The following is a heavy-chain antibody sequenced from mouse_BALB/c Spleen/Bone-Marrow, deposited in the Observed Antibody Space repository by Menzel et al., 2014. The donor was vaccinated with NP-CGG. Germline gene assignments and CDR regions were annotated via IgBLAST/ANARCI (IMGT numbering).Heavy chain of an antibody. Sequence: EVKLVESGPELVEPGASVKMSCKASGYTFTNYVMHWVKQKPGQGLEWIGYINPYNDGTKYNEKFKGKATLPSDKSSSTPYMGLSSLTSEASAVYYCARVYYGYVGTSSWFAYWGQGTLVTGSA. CDR2: INPYNDGT. J-gene: IGHJ3*01. CDR1: GYTFTNYV. V-gene: IGHV1-14*01. CDR3: ARVYYGYVGTSSWFAY. D-gene: IGHD2-2*01.